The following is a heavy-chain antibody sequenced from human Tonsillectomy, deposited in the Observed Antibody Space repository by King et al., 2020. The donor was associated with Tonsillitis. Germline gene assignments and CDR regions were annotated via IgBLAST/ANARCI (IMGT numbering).Heavy chain of an antibody. Sequence: VQLVESGGGLVQPGGSLRLSCAASGFTFSSXAMSWVRQAPGKXLEWVSAISGSGGSTYYADSVKGRFTISRDNSKNTLYLQMNSLRAEDTAVYYCAVXXAAXYXYVMXVWGQXTTVTV. V-gene: IGHV3-23*04. J-gene: IGHJ6*01. CDR1: GFTFSSXA. CDR2: ISGSGGST. CDR3: AVXXAAXYXYVMXV. D-gene: IGHD2-2*01.